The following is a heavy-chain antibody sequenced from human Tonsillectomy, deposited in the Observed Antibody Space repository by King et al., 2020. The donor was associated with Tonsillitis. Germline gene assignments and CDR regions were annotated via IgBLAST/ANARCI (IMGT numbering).Heavy chain of an antibody. J-gene: IGHJ4*02. Sequence: QLVQSGADVKKPGDSVKVSCKASGYTLTTYGITWVRQAPGQGLEWMGWISAYNGDTNYSQKLQGRVTMTTDTSTSTAYMELRSLRSDDTAVYYCARSIRVMGVTVDYFDYWGQGTLLTVSS. CDR3: ARSIRVMGVTVDYFDY. CDR2: ISAYNGDT. V-gene: IGHV1-18*01. D-gene: IGHD3-16*02. CDR1: GYTLTTYG.